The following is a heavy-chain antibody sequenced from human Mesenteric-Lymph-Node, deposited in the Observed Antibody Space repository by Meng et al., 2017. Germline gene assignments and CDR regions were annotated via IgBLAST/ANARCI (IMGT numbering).Heavy chain of an antibody. V-gene: IGHV1-2*06. D-gene: IGHD6-13*01. CDR3: ARGIAAGLYYFDY. Sequence: ASVKVSCKASGYTFTGYHLHWVRQAPGQGLEWLGRINPKTGDTGYAQKFQGRVTMTRDTSISTAYMEVSRLRSDDTAVYYCARGIAAGLYYFDYWGQGTLVTVSS. CDR2: INPKTGDT. J-gene: IGHJ4*02. CDR1: GYTFTGYH.